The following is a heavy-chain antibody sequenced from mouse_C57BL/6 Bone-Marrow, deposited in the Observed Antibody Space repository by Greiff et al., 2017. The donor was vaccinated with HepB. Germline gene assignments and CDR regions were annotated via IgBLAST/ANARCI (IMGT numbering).Heavy chain of an antibody. V-gene: IGHV1-82*01. Sequence: VQLQQSGPELVKPGASVKISCKASGYAFSSSWMNWVKQRPGKGLEWIGRIYPGDGDTNYNGKFKGKATLTADKSSSTAYMQLSSLTSEDSAVYFCARSGYPVLAYWGQGTLVTVSA. CDR2: IYPGDGDT. CDR1: GYAFSSSW. CDR3: ARSGYPVLAY. J-gene: IGHJ3*01. D-gene: IGHD3-1*01.